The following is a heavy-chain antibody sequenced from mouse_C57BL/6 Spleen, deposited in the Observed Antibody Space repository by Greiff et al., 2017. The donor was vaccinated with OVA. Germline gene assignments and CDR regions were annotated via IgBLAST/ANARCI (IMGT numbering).Heavy chain of an antibody. Sequence: QVQLKESGAELVKPGASVKISCKASSYAFSSYWMNWVKQRPGKGLEWIGQIYPGDGDTNYNGKFKGKATLTADKSSSTAYMQLSSLTSEDSAVYFCARDYYYGSSYGYFDYWGQGTTLTVSS. V-gene: IGHV1-80*01. J-gene: IGHJ2*01. CDR3: ARDYYYGSSYGYFDY. CDR2: IYPGDGDT. D-gene: IGHD1-1*01. CDR1: SYAFSSYW.